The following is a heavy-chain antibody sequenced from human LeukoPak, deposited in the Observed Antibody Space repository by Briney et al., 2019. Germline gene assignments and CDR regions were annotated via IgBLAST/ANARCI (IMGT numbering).Heavy chain of an antibody. Sequence: GGSLRLSCAASGFTFNNYWMNWARQAPGKGLEWVANIKPDGSGKYYADSVKGRFTISGDNAKDSLYLRMNSLRGDDTAVYYCARESFEYWGQGVLVTVSS. CDR1: GFTFNNYW. CDR3: ARESFEY. V-gene: IGHV3-7*04. J-gene: IGHJ4*02. CDR2: IKPDGSGK.